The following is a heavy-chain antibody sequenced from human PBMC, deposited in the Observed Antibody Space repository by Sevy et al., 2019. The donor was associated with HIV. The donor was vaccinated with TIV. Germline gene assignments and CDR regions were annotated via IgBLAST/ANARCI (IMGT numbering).Heavy chain of an antibody. D-gene: IGHD3-9*01. CDR3: ARGLYYDILTGDYYGMDV. CDR2: ISSSSSYI. Sequence: GGSLRLSCAASGFTFSSYSMNWVRQAPGKGLEWVSSISSSSSYIYYADSVKGRFTISRDNAKNSLYLHMNSLRAEDTAVYYCARGLYYDILTGDYYGMDVWGQGTTVTVSS. V-gene: IGHV3-21*01. J-gene: IGHJ6*02. CDR1: GFTFSSYS.